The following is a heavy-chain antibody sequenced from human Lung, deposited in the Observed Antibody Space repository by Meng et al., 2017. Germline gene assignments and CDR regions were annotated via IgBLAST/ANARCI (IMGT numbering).Heavy chain of an antibody. CDR3: ATGAAAADH. Sequence: EVQLVQSGGGLVQPGGSLILSCVASGFSFTDAWMSWVRQAPGKGLEWVGRIKSNSDGGTTDYAAPVKGRFTISRDDSKNTLYLQMNSLITEDTAVYFCATGAAAADHWGQGTLVTVSS. CDR2: IKSNSDGGTT. J-gene: IGHJ4*02. D-gene: IGHD6-13*01. V-gene: IGHV3-15*01. CDR1: GFSFTDAW.